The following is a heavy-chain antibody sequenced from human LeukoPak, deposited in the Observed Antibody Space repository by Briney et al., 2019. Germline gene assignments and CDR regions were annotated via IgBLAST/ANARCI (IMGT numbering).Heavy chain of an antibody. CDR3: VKDPSENYFYFAY. Sequence: GGSLRLSCLATGVSFCGLAMCCGRQAPGKGLEYVSGISSDGGRTNYADSVKARFTISRDNSKVTLYLQMTSVRPEDTAIYYCVKDPSENYFYFAYWGQGTLVTVSS. CDR1: GVSFCGLA. J-gene: IGHJ4*02. V-gene: IGHV3-64D*09. D-gene: IGHD1-26*01. CDR2: ISSDGGRT.